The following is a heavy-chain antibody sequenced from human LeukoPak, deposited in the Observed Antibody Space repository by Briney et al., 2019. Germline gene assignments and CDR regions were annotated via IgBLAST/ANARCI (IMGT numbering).Heavy chain of an antibody. CDR3: ATDLRYFDWLLSYAPGN. D-gene: IGHD3-9*01. Sequence: GASVNVSCTASGYTFTSYGISWVRQAPGQGLEWMGWISAYDGNTKYAQKVQGRVTMTTDTSTSTAYMELRSLRSDDTAVYYCATDLRYFDWLLSYAPGNWGQGTLVTVSS. CDR2: ISAYDGNT. J-gene: IGHJ4*02. CDR1: GYTFTSYG. V-gene: IGHV1-18*01.